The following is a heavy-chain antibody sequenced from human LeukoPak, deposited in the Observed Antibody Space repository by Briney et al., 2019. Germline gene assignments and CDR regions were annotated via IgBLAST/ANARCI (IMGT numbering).Heavy chain of an antibody. D-gene: IGHD6-6*01. J-gene: IGHJ4*02. CDR1: GFTLSGSA. CDR2: IRSKANSYAT. Sequence: GGSLRLSCAASGFTLSGSAMHWVRQASGKGLEWVGRIRSKANSYATAYAASVKGRFTISRDDSKNTAYLQMNSLKTEETAVYYCTRAVEYSSSFGDYWGQGTLVTVSS. V-gene: IGHV3-73*01. CDR3: TRAVEYSSSFGDY.